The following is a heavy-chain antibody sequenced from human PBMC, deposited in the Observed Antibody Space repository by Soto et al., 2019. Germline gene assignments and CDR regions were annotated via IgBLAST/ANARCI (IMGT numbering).Heavy chain of an antibody. D-gene: IGHD6-13*01. CDR3: AKEGRYSSSWYYHAFDI. Sequence: EVQLLESGGGLVQPGGSLRLSCAASGFTFSSYGMSWVRQAPGKGLEWVSDISRTGGDTYYADSVKGRFTISRDNSKNTLYLQMNSLRVEDTAVYYCAKEGRYSSSWYYHAFDIWGQGTMVTVSS. CDR1: GFTFSSYG. J-gene: IGHJ3*02. V-gene: IGHV3-23*01. CDR2: ISRTGGDT.